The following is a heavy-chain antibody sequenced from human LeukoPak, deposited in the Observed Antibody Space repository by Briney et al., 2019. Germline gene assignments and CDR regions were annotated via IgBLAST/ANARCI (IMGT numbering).Heavy chain of an antibody. CDR1: GYTFTSYG. Sequence: ASVKVSCKASGYTFTSYGISWVRQAPGQGLEWMGWISAYNGNTNYAQKLQGRVTMTTDTSTSTAYMELRSLRSEDTAVYSCARDFQGYYDYVWGSYRYTPDHWGQGALVTVSS. V-gene: IGHV1-18*04. CDR2: ISAYNGNT. J-gene: IGHJ4*02. D-gene: IGHD3-16*02. CDR3: ARDFQGYYDYVWGSYRYTPDH.